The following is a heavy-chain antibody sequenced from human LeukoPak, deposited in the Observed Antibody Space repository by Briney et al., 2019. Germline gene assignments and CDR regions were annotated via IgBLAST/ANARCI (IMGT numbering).Heavy chain of an antibody. V-gene: IGHV1-46*01. CDR3: ARSRWELRVYFDY. D-gene: IGHD1-26*01. CDR2: INPVGGST. Sequence: ASVKVSCKASGYTFTNYYIHWVRPAPGQGLEWVGIINPVGGSTSYTQNFQGRVTMTRDMSTSTIYMEVSSLRSEDTAVYYCARSRWELRVYFDYWGQGTLVTVSS. CDR1: GYTFTNYY. J-gene: IGHJ4*02.